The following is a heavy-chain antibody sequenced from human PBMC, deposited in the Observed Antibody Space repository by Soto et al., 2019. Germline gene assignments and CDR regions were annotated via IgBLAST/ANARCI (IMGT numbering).Heavy chain of an antibody. V-gene: IGHV3-33*01. CDR2: IWYDGSNK. CDR1: GFTFSSYG. D-gene: IGHD3-10*01. Sequence: QVQLVESGGGVVQPGRSLRLSCAASGFTFSSYGMHWVRQAPGKGLEWVAVIWYDGSNKYYADSVKGRFTISRDNSKNTLYLQMNSLRAEDTAVYYCARETYYYGSVIHQHYYYYGMDVWGQGTTVTVSS. J-gene: IGHJ6*02. CDR3: ARETYYYGSVIHQHYYYYGMDV.